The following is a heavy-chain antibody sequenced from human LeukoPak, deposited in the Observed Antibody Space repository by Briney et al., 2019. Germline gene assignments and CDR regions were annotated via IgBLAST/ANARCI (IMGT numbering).Heavy chain of an antibody. CDR1: GFTFSSYE. CDR2: ISSSGSTI. J-gene: IGHJ3*02. CDR3: AKVQVEWELLHAFDI. Sequence: GGSLRLSCAASGFTFSSYEMNWVRQAPGKGLEWVSYISSSGSTIYYADSVKGRFTISRDNSKNTLYLQMNSLRAEDTAVYYCAKVQVEWELLHAFDIWGQGTMVTVSS. V-gene: IGHV3-48*03. D-gene: IGHD1-26*01.